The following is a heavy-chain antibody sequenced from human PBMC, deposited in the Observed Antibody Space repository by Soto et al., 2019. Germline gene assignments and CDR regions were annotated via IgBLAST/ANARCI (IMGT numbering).Heavy chain of an antibody. V-gene: IGHV1-2*02. CDR3: ARGPLK. CDR2: IDPDSGDT. Sequence: GGSVKMSCKASGYTFTGYYLHWARQAPGQGPEWVGKIDPDSGDTDQSQKFQGRDTLTRDTAIDTAYMELTRLTLDDTAIYYCARGPLKWGQGTLTTTSS. J-gene: IGHJ4*02. CDR1: GYTFTGYY.